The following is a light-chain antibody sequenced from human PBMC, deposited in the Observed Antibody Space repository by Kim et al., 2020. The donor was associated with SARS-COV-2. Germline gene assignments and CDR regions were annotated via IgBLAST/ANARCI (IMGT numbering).Light chain of an antibody. V-gene: IGLV2-14*03. CDR3: TSYTSTITWV. CDR1: SSDIGGYNF. CDR2: GVS. Sequence: GQSITISCTGTSSDIGGYNFVSWFQQHPDTAPKLMIYGVSKRPSGVSSRFSGSKSGSTASLTISGLQAEDEADYYCTSYTSTITWVFGGGTQLTVL. J-gene: IGLJ3*02.